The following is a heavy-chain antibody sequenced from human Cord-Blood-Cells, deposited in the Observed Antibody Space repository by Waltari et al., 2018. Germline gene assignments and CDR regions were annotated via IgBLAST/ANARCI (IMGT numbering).Heavy chain of an antibody. V-gene: IGHV3-23*01. CDR2: ISGSGGST. CDR1: GFTFSSYA. Sequence: EVQLLESGGGLVQPGGSLRLSCAASGFTFSSYAMSWVRQAPGKGLEWVSAISGSGGSTYYADSVKGRFTISRDNSKNTLYLQMNSPRAEDTAVYYCAKDRKVTMVRGVINYWGQGTLVTVSS. D-gene: IGHD3-10*01. CDR3: AKDRKVTMVRGVINY. J-gene: IGHJ4*02.